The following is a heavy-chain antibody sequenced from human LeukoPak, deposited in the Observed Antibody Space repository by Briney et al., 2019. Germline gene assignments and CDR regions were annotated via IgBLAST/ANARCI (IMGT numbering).Heavy chain of an antibody. CDR3: ARASGPFDY. V-gene: IGHV3-33*08. Sequence: GGSLRLSCAASGFTVSSNYMSWVRQAPGKGLEWVAVIWNDGSNKYYADSVKGRFTISRDNSKNTLYLPMNSLRVEDTAVYSCARASGPFDYWGQGTLVTVAS. CDR2: IWNDGSNK. D-gene: IGHD3-10*01. J-gene: IGHJ4*02. CDR1: GFTVSSNY.